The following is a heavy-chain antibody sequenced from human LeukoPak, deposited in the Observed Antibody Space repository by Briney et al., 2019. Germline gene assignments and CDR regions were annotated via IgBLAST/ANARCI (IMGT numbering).Heavy chain of an antibody. CDR3: ARSPRGGTDY. CDR2: LNQDGSEK. J-gene: IGHJ4*02. V-gene: IGHV3-7*05. Sequence: PGGSLRLSCAASEFTFSSYWMSWVRQAPGKGLGWVAILNQDGSEKYYVDSVKGRFSISRDNAKNSLYLQMNSLRAEDTAVYYCARSPRGGTDYWGQGTLVTVSS. D-gene: IGHD1/OR15-1a*01. CDR1: EFTFSSYW.